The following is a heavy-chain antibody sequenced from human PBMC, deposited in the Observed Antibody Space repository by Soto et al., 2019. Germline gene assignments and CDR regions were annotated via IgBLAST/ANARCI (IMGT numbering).Heavy chain of an antibody. Sequence: QVQLVQSGAEVRRTGSSVKVSCKASGGSFSYYAFSWVRQGPGQGLEWMGGIIPLFGTTKYARTFQGRVTITADESTKIVYMELSSLRSEDTAVYYCARSGEAYYDVLTGYYKGSWFDPWGQGTLVTVSS. D-gene: IGHD3-9*01. CDR2: IIPLFGTT. V-gene: IGHV1-69*01. J-gene: IGHJ5*02. CDR3: ARSGEAYYDVLTGYYKGSWFDP. CDR1: GGSFSYYA.